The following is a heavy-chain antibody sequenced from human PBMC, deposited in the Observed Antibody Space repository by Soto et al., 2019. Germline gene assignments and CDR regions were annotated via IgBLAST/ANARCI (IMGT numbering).Heavy chain of an antibody. CDR2: INPSGGST. V-gene: IGHV1-46*03. CDR3: ARHRDYGDYPGEGPHGVFDY. CDR1: GYTFTSYY. Sequence: GASVKVSCKASGYTFTSYYMHWVRQAPGQGLEWMGIINPSGGSTSYAQKFQGRVTMTRDTSTSTVYMELSSLRSEDTAVYYCARHRDYGDYPGEGPHGVFDYWSQGTLVTVSS. J-gene: IGHJ4*02. D-gene: IGHD4-17*01.